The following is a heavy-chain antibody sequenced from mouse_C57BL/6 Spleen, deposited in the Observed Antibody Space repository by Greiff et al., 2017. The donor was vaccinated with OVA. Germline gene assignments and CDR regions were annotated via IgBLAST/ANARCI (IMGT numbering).Heavy chain of an antibody. CDR1: GYTFTSYW. CDR3: ARRHYGSSYVRYFDY. J-gene: IGHJ2*01. CDR2: IYPGSGST. D-gene: IGHD1-1*01. V-gene: IGHV1-55*01. Sequence: QVQLQQPGAELVKPGASVKMSCKASGYTFTSYWITWVKQRPGQGLEWIGDIYPGSGSTNYNEKFKSKATLTVDTSSSTAYMQLSSLTSEDSAVYYCARRHYGSSYVRYFDYWGQGTTLTVSS.